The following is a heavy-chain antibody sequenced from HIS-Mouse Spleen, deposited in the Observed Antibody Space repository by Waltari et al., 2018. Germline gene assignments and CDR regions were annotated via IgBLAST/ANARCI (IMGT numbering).Heavy chain of an antibody. CDR3: ARDGLGPYWYFDL. J-gene: IGHJ2*01. Sequence: QLQLQESGPGLVKPSETLSLTCTVSGGSISSSSYYWGWIRQPPGKGLEWIGSIYYSGSTYYNPSLKSRVTISVDTSKNQFSLKLSSVTAADTAVYYCARDGLGPYWYFDLWGRGTLLTVSS. CDR2: IYYSGST. CDR1: GGSISSSSYY. V-gene: IGHV4-39*07. D-gene: IGHD7-27*01.